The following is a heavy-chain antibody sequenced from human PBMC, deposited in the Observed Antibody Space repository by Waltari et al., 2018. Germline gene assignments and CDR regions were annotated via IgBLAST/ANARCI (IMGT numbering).Heavy chain of an antibody. CDR2: ISYDGSNK. CDR3: AKDWGNYYDSSGYYGEGRY. Sequence: QVQLVESGGGVVQPGRSLRLSCAASGFTFSSYGMHWVRQAPGKGLEWVAVISYDGSNKYYADSVKGRFTISRDNSKNTLYLQMNSLRAEDTAVYYCAKDWGNYYDSSGYYGEGRYWGQGTLVTVSS. J-gene: IGHJ4*02. V-gene: IGHV3-30*18. D-gene: IGHD3-22*01. CDR1: GFTFSSYG.